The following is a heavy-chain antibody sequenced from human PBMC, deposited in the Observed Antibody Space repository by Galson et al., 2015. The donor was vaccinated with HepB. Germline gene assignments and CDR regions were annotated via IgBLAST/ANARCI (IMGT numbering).Heavy chain of an antibody. Sequence: SLRLSCAASGFTFSSYGMHWVRQAPGKGLEWVAVISYDGSNKYYADSVKGRFTISRDNSKNTLYLQMNSLRAEDTAVYYCASHPRARAAAGTAVGGYWGQGTLVTVSS. CDR2: ISYDGSNK. V-gene: IGHV3-30*03. CDR3: ASHPRARAAAGTAVGGY. J-gene: IGHJ4*02. CDR1: GFTFSSYG. D-gene: IGHD6-13*01.